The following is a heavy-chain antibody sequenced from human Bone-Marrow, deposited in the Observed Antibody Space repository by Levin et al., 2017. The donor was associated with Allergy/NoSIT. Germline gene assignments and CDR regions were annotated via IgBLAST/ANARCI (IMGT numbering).Heavy chain of an antibody. J-gene: IGHJ4*02. V-gene: IGHV3-30*18. D-gene: IGHD5-18*01. CDR1: GFTFETFG. Sequence: GESLKISCAASGFTFETFGMHWVRQAPGKGPEWVALISLDGSQKYYAESMKGRFTISRDNSKNILYLQMNSLRAEDTAVYYCSKERQDTALENWGQGTLVTVSS. CDR3: SKERQDTALEN. CDR2: ISLDGSQK.